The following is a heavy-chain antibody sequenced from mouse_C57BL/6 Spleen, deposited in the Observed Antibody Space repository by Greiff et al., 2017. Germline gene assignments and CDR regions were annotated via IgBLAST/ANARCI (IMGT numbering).Heavy chain of an antibody. J-gene: IGHJ2*01. CDR3: ASLYYDYDLDY. CDR2: ISSGGSDT. D-gene: IGHD2-4*01. CDR1: GFTFSSYG. V-gene: IGHV5-6*01. Sequence: EVTLVESGGDLVKPGGSLKLSCAASGFTFSSYGMSWVRQTPDKRLEWVATISSGGSDTYYPDSVKGRFTIPRDNAKNTLYLQMCSLKSEDTAMYYCASLYYDYDLDYWGQGTTLTVSS.